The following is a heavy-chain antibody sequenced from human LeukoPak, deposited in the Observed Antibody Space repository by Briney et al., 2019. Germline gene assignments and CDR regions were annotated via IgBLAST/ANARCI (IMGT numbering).Heavy chain of an antibody. CDR3: ARVAVIYQYYMNV. CDR2: IKSKTDGGTT. V-gene: IGHV3-15*01. CDR1: GFTFNNAW. J-gene: IGHJ6*03. Sequence: GGSLRLSCAASGFTFNNAWMSWVRQAPGKGLEWVGRIKSKTDGGTTDYAAPVKGRFTISRDDSKNTLYLQMNSLKTEDTAVYYCARVAVIYQYYMNVWGRGTTVTVSS. D-gene: IGHD2-2*01.